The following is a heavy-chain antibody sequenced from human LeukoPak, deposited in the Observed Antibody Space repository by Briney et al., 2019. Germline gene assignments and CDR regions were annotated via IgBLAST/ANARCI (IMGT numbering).Heavy chain of an antibody. CDR1: GFTFSSYW. V-gene: IGHV3-74*03. D-gene: IGHD2-15*01. J-gene: IGHJ4*02. CDR2: INSDGSST. CDR3: TRGSNRWSPSYHFDY. Sequence: PGGSLRLSCAASGFTFSSYWMHWVRQAPGKGLVWVSHINSDGSSTKYADSVKGRFTISRYNAKHTLYLQMNSLTAEDTAVYYCTRGSNRWSPSYHFDYWGQGNLVSVSS.